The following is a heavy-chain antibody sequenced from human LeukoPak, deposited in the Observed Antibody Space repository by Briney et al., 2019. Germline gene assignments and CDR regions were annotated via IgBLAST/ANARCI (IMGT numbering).Heavy chain of an antibody. Sequence: PGGSLRLSCATSGFTFSNYALSWVRQAPGKGLQWVSAVSGSGVSTYYADSVKGRFTISRDNSKNTPYLQMNSLRAEDTALYYCAKDQRDSGFPYAAFDIWGQGAMVTVSS. V-gene: IGHV3-23*01. CDR2: VSGSGVST. CDR3: AKDQRDSGFPYAAFDI. D-gene: IGHD2-8*01. CDR1: GFTFSNYA. J-gene: IGHJ3*02.